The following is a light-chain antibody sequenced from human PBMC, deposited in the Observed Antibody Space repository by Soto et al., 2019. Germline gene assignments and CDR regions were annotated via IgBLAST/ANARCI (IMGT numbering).Light chain of an antibody. CDR3: QQYGSSTLT. CDR1: QSVSSSY. J-gene: IGKJ4*01. CDR2: GAS. V-gene: IGKV3-20*01. Sequence: EIVLTQSPGTLSLSPGERATLSCRASQSVSSSYLAWYQKKPGQAPRLLIYGASSRATGIPDRFSGSGSGTDFNLTISSLETEEFAVYYCQQYGSSTLTVGGGTKVDIK.